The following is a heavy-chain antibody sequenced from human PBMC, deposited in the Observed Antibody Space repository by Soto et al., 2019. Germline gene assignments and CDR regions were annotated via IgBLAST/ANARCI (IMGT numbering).Heavy chain of an antibody. Sequence: PGGSLRLSCAASGFPFSSYAMSWVRQAPGKGLEWVSAVGGSGGDTYYADSVKGRFTVSRDNAENTLYLQMNSLRAEDTAVYYCARGSRNYYDSSGYLAPFDIWGQGTMVTVSS. D-gene: IGHD3-22*01. CDR3: ARGSRNYYDSSGYLAPFDI. CDR1: GFPFSSYA. J-gene: IGHJ3*02. CDR2: VGGSGGDT. V-gene: IGHV3-23*01.